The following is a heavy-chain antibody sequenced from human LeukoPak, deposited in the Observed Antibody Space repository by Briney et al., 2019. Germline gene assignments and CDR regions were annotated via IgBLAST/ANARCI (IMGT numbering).Heavy chain of an antibody. Sequence: SETLSLTCTVSGGSISSSSYYRGWIRQPPGRGLEWIGSIYYSGSTYYNPSLKSRVTISVDTPKNQFSLKLSSVTAADTAVYYCARGVPAAIVNYYYYYMDVWGEGTTVTASS. CDR3: ARGVPAAIVNYYYYYMDV. CDR1: GGSISSSSYY. J-gene: IGHJ6*03. D-gene: IGHD2-2*01. CDR2: IYYSGST. V-gene: IGHV4-39*01.